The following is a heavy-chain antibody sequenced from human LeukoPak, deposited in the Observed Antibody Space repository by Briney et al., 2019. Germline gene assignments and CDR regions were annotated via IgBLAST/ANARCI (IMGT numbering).Heavy chain of an antibody. Sequence: GGSLRLSCAASGFTFDDYGMSWVRQAPGKGLEWVSGINWNGGSTGYADSVKGRFTISRDNSKNTLYLQMNSLRSDDTAVYYCARGVRIAVAGYIDCWGQGTLVTVSS. V-gene: IGHV3-20*04. CDR2: INWNGGST. CDR3: ARGVRIAVAGYIDC. D-gene: IGHD6-19*01. CDR1: GFTFDDYG. J-gene: IGHJ4*02.